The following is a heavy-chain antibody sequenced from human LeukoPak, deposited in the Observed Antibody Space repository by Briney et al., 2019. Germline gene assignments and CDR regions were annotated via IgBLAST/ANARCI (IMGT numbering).Heavy chain of an antibody. D-gene: IGHD6-13*01. CDR2: INPSGGST. CDR3: ARDLAGSSSWLRRPYDY. J-gene: IGHJ4*02. V-gene: IGHV1-46*01. Sequence: ASVKVSCHASGYTFPIYYMHWVRQAPGQGLEWMGIINPSGGSTSYAQKFQGRATMTRDTSTSTVYMELSSLRSEDTAVYYCARDLAGSSSWLRRPYDYWGQGTLVTVSS. CDR1: GYTFPIYY.